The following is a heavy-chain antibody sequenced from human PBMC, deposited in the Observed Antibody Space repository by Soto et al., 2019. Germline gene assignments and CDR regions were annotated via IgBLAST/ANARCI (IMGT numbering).Heavy chain of an antibody. V-gene: IGHV3-23*01. Sequence: EVQLLESGGGLVQPGGSLTVSCAASGFIFSNYAMSWVRQAPGKGLEWVSAISGTSDSTRYADSVRGRFTMSRHNSENTVYLNKNYLRVENTATYLCAKAGYNDHVENSWFESRGEGILVTVSS. CDR3: AKAGYNDHVENSWFES. D-gene: IGHD6-25*01. J-gene: IGHJ5*01. CDR1: GFIFSNYA. CDR2: ISGTSDST.